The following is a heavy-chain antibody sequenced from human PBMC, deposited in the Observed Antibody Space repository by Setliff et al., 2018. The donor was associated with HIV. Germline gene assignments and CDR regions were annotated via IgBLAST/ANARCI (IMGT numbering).Heavy chain of an antibody. CDR2: INPNGGGT. CDR1: GYTFAGYY. V-gene: IGHV1-2*02. CDR3: ARDRASYGGYTYGNYYMDV. Sequence: ASVKVSCKASGYTFAGYYIHWVRQAPGQGLEWTGWINPNGGGTNYAQKFQGRVTMTRDTSISTAYMELNRLRSDDTAMYYCARDRASYGGYTYGNYYMDVWGKGTTVTVSS. D-gene: IGHD5-18*01. J-gene: IGHJ6*03.